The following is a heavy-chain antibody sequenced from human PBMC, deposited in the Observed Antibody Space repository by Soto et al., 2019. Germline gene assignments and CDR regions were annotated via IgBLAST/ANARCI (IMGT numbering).Heavy chain of an antibody. CDR3: ARRRGYSYGIPQNWFDP. CDR2: INHSGST. D-gene: IGHD5-18*01. J-gene: IGHJ5*02. V-gene: IGHV4-34*01. Sequence: QVQLQQWGAGLLKPSETLSLTCAVYGGSFSGYYWSWIRQPPGKGLEWIGEINHSGSTNYNPSLKSRVTISVDTSKNQFSLKLSSVTAADTAVYYCARRRGYSYGIPQNWFDPWGQGTLVTVSS. CDR1: GGSFSGYY.